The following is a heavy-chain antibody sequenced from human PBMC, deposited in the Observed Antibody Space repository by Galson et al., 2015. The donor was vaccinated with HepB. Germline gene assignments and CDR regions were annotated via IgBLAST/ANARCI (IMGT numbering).Heavy chain of an antibody. CDR3: AKEGITRVLRYFDWLPPPYYYGMDV. D-gene: IGHD3-9*01. Sequence: SLRLSCAASGFTFSSYGMHWVRQAPGKGLEWVAVISYDGSNKYYADSVKGRFTISRDNSKNTLYLQMNSLRAEDTAVYYCAKEGITRVLRYFDWLPPPYYYGMDVWGQGTTVTVSS. J-gene: IGHJ6*02. CDR1: GFTFSSYG. V-gene: IGHV3-30*18. CDR2: ISYDGSNK.